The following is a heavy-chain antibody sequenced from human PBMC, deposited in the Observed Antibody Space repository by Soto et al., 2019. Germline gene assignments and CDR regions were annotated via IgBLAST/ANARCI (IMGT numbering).Heavy chain of an antibody. V-gene: IGHV3-9*01. Sequence: SLRLSCAASGFTFDDYAMHWVRQAPGKGLEWVSGISWNSGSIGYADSVKGRFTISRDNAKNSLYLQMNSLRAEDTALYYCAKDIGSSGYYYLSYYYYGMDVWGQGTTVTVSS. J-gene: IGHJ6*02. CDR3: AKDIGSSGYYYLSYYYYGMDV. CDR2: ISWNSGSI. D-gene: IGHD3-22*01. CDR1: GFTFDDYA.